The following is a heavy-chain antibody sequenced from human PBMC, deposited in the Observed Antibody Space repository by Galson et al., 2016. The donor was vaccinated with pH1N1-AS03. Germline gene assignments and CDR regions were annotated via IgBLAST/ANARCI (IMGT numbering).Heavy chain of an antibody. CDR1: GDSMDSSSYH. D-gene: IGHD5-24*01. J-gene: IGHJ5*02. CDR2: VYYSGRT. Sequence: SETLSLTCSVSGDSMDSSSYHWGWIRQPPGKGLEWIGTVYYSGRTHYNPSLNRRVTISVDVSRRHFSLKLKSVSATDTGVYYCARQATPEGWLHYTWFDPWGQGTLVTVSS. CDR3: ARQATPEGWLHYTWFDP. V-gene: IGHV4-39*01.